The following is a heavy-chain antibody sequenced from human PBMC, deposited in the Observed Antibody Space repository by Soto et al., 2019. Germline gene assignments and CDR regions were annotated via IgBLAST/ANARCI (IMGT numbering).Heavy chain of an antibody. V-gene: IGHV1-69*13. CDR3: ARGPLHCTDGVCGELLGFDP. CDR1: GGTFSSYA. Sequence: SVKVSCKASGGTFSSYAISWVRQAPGQGLEWMGGIIPIFGTANYAQKFQGRVTITADESTSTAYMELSSLRSEDTAVYFCARGPLHCTDGVCGELLGFDPWGHGTLVTVSS. CDR2: IIPIFGTA. J-gene: IGHJ5*02. D-gene: IGHD2-8*01.